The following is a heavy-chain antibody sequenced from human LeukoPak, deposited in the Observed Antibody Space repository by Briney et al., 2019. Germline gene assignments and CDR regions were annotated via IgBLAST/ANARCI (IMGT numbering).Heavy chain of an antibody. CDR1: GFSFSSYA. J-gene: IGHJ4*02. Sequence: GGSLRLSCTASGFSFSSYAMNWVRQAPGKGLEWVSYISSSGSTIYYADSVKGRFTISRDNAKNSLYLQMNSLRAEDTAVYYCARDIDYEKRFDYWGQGTLVTVSS. CDR3: ARDIDYEKRFDY. D-gene: IGHD4/OR15-4a*01. V-gene: IGHV3-48*03. CDR2: ISSSGSTI.